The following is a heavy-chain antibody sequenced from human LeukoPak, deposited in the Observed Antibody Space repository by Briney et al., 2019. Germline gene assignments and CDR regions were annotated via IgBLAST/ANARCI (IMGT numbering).Heavy chain of an antibody. D-gene: IGHD3-10*01. CDR1: GDTFTGYT. J-gene: IGHJ5*02. CDR3: ASSAGRYDWFDP. Sequence: SANVSPKAPGDTFTGYTTSTVCDAPGPGLERMGGIILIFGTANYAQKCQGRVTITTDESTSTAYMELSSLRSEDTAVYYCASSAGRYDWFDPWGQGTLVTVS. V-gene: IGHV1-69*05. CDR2: IILIFGTA.